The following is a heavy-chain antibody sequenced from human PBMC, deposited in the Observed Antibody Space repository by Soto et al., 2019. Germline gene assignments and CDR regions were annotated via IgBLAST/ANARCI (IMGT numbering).Heavy chain of an antibody. D-gene: IGHD6-19*01. J-gene: IGHJ4*02. CDR2: ISYDGSNK. CDR1: GFTFSSYA. CDR3: SRDGGSSGWWYFDY. V-gene: IGHV3-30-3*01. Sequence: QVQLVESEGGVVQPGRSLRLSCAASGFTFSSYAMHWVRQAPGKVLEWVAVISYDGSNKYYADSVKGRCTISRDNSKNRLYLQMNCLRAEDTALYYCSRDGGSSGWWYFDYWGQGTLVTVSS.